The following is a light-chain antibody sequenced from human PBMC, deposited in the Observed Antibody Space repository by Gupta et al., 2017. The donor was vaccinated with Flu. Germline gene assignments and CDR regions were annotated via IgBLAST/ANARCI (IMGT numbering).Light chain of an antibody. CDR2: GTS. CDR3: HHYGTSPYT. Sequence: AGESVNRNHLAWYQQKPGQAPRLLMYGTSNRAPGIPDRFSGGGSGTDFTLTINRLEPEDSAVFYCHHYGTSPYTFGQGTNLEIK. J-gene: IGKJ2*01. V-gene: IGKV3-20*01. CDR1: ESVNRNH.